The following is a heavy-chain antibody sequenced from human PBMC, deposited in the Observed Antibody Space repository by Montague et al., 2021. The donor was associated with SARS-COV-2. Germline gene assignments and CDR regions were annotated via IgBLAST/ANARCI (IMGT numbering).Heavy chain of an antibody. CDR2: INHNGTT. Sequence: SETLSLTCAVYGGSFSGYYWTWIRQSPGKGLEWIAEINHNGTTNYNLNPSLRSRVTISVDTSKSQFSLKLSSVTAADTGVYYCARWDPQTLTLIGLRGKSASDYWGQGTLVTVSS. CDR3: ARWDPQTLTLIGLRGKSASDY. D-gene: IGHD4-23*01. V-gene: IGHV4-34*01. J-gene: IGHJ4*02. CDR1: GGSFSGYY.